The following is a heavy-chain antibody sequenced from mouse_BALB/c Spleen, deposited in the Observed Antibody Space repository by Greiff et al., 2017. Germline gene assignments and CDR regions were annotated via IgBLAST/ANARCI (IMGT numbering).Heavy chain of an antibody. J-gene: IGHJ4*01. Sequence: EVKLVESGGGLVQPGGSLRLSCATSGFTFSDFYMEWVRQPPGKRLEWIAASRNKANDYTTKYSASVKGQFIVSRDTSLSILYLQMYALRAEDTAIYYCASAFDGYYGAMDYWGQGTSVTVSS. D-gene: IGHD2-3*01. CDR2: SRNKANDYTT. V-gene: IGHV7-1*02. CDR1: GFTFSDFY. CDR3: ASAFDGYYGAMDY.